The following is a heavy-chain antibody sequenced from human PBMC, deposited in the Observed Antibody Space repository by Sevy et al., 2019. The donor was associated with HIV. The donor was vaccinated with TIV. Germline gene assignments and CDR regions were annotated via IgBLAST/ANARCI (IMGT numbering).Heavy chain of an antibody. J-gene: IGHJ4*02. V-gene: IGHV4-4*02. CDR3: ASLQGEYSDSVAFSMFFFDY. CDR2: IYHSGST. D-gene: IGHD3-22*01. Sequence: SETLSLTCAVSGGSISSDNFWSWVRQPPGKGLEWIGDIYHSGSTNYSPSLGSRVTMSVDKSKNQFSLRLTSVTAADTAVYFCASLQGEYSDSVAFSMFFFDYWGQGALVTVSS. CDR1: GGSISSDNF.